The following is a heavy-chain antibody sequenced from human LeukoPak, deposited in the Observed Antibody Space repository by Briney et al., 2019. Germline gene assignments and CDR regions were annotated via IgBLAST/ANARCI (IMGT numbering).Heavy chain of an antibody. CDR1: GFTFSSYS. CDR2: IRNKANSYMT. CDR3: AKPQGGDPRAFDY. V-gene: IGHV3-72*01. D-gene: IGHD1-14*01. J-gene: IGHJ4*02. Sequence: PGGSLRLSCAASGFTFSSYSMNWVRQAPGKGLERVGRIRNKANSYMTEYAASVKGRFTVSRDDLKNSLYLQMNSLGTEDTAMYYCAKPQGGDPRAFDYWGQGILVTVSS.